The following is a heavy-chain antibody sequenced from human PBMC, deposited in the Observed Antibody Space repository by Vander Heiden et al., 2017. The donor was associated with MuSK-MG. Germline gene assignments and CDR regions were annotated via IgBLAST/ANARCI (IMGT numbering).Heavy chain of an antibody. D-gene: IGHD3-3*01. V-gene: IGHV3-7*01. Sequence: DSVKGRFTISRDNAKNSLYLQMNSLRAEDTAVYYCASPSYDFWSGYTSLDGFDRWGQGTMVTVSS. J-gene: IGHJ3*02. CDR3: ASPSYDFWSGYTSLDGFDR.